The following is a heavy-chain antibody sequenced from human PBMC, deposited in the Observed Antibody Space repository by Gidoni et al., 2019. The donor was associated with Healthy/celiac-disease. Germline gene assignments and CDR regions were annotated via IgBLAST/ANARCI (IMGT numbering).Heavy chain of an antibody. J-gene: IGHJ4*02. Sequence: QVQLVASGGGVVQPGRSLRLSCAASGFTFSSYGMHWVRQAPGKGLEWVAVIWYDGSNKYYADAVKGRFTISRDNSKNTLYLQMNSLRAEDTAVYYCAREGAGVLSSIAARHLDYWGQGTLVTVSS. D-gene: IGHD6-6*01. CDR1: GFTFSSYG. CDR3: AREGAGVLSSIAARHLDY. V-gene: IGHV3-33*01. CDR2: IWYDGSNK.